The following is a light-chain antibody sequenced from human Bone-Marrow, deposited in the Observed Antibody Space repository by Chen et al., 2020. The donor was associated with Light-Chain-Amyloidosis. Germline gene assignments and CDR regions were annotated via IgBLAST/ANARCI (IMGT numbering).Light chain of an antibody. CDR1: SSDVGGYNY. Sequence: QSALTPPASVSGSPGQSLTISCTGTSSDVGGYNYVSWYQQHPGKAPKLMIYDVSNRPSGVSNRFSGSKSGNTASLTISGLQAEDEADYYCSSYTSSSTLDVVFGGGTKLTVL. CDR2: DVS. J-gene: IGLJ2*01. CDR3: SSYTSSSTLDVV. V-gene: IGLV2-14*01.